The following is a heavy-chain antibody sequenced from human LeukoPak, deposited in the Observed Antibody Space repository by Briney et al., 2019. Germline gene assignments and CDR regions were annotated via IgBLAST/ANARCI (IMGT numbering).Heavy chain of an antibody. D-gene: IGHD7-27*01. CDR3: ARGANWADY. Sequence: SETLSLTCTVSGGSISSSSYYWGWIRQPPGKGLEWIGSIYYSGSTYYNPSLKSRVTISVDTSKNQFSLKLSSVTAADTAVYYCARGANWADYWGQGTLVTVSS. J-gene: IGHJ4*02. CDR2: IYYSGST. CDR1: GGSISSSSYY. V-gene: IGHV4-39*07.